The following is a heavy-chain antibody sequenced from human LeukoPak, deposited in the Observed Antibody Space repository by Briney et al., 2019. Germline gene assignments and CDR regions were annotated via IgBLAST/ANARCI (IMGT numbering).Heavy chain of an antibody. J-gene: IGHJ4*02. D-gene: IGHD1-26*01. Sequence: GGSLRLSCAASGFTFNSYAMHWVRQAPGKGLEWVALIRYDGSNKYYADSVEGRFTISRDNSKNTLYLQMNSLRAEDTAVYYCAKDRIVGVTSKTFDYWGQGTLVTVSS. V-gene: IGHV3-30*02. CDR1: GFTFNSYA. CDR3: AKDRIVGVTSKTFDY. CDR2: IRYDGSNK.